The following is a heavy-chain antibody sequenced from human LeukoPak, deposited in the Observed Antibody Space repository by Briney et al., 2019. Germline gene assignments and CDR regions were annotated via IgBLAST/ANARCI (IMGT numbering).Heavy chain of an antibody. CDR1: GFTFSSYA. J-gene: IGHJ5*02. D-gene: IGHD4-17*01. CDR2: ISYDGSNK. CDR3: ARGVTTGEVDP. Sequence: GRSLRLSCAASGFTFSSYAMHWVRQAPGKGLEWVAVISYDGSNKYYADSVKGRFTISRDNSKSTLYLQMNSLRAEDTAVYYCARGVTTGEVDPWGQGTLVTVSS. V-gene: IGHV3-30-3*01.